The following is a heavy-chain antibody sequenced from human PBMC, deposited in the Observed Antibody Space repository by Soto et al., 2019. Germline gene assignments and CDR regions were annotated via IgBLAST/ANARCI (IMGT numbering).Heavy chain of an antibody. Sequence: QVQLQESGPGQMKPSQTLSLTCTVSGGSVNSGGYHWSWIRQHPGKGLEWIGDIYYSGSTYYNPSLKSRVTISIDTSTNHFSLHLSALTAADTAVYYCARAPIPNWNYYGMDVWGQGTTVTVSS. D-gene: IGHD1-1*01. V-gene: IGHV4-31*03. J-gene: IGHJ6*02. CDR3: ARAPIPNWNYYGMDV. CDR1: GGSVNSGGYH. CDR2: IYYSGST.